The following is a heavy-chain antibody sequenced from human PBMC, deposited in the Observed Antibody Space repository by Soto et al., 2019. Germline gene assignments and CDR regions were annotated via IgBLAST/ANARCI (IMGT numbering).Heavy chain of an antibody. V-gene: IGHV4-4*07. Sequence: SETLSLTCSVSGGSISSYYWSWIRQSAGKGLEWIGRIQNSGNAYYNPSLEGRVTISQDTSKNQFSLKVTSVTAADTAVYYCARDGTSSYGLDVWGQGTTVTVSS. CDR2: IQNSGNA. CDR3: ARDGTSSYGLDV. J-gene: IGHJ6*02. CDR1: GGSISSYY. D-gene: IGHD2-2*01.